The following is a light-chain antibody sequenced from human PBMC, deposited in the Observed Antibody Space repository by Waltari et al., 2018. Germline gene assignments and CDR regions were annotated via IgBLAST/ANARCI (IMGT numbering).Light chain of an antibody. CDR2: DVS. Sequence: SALTQPDSVSGSPGQAITIPCSAISSYSGGYNYVSWYQQHPGEAPKVIIYDVSNRPSGVSNRFSGSKSGSSASLTISGLQAEDEADYYCSSFTSSTTGIFGGGTKLTVL. CDR3: SSFTSSTTGI. J-gene: IGLJ2*01. V-gene: IGLV2-14*01. CDR1: SSYSGGYNY.